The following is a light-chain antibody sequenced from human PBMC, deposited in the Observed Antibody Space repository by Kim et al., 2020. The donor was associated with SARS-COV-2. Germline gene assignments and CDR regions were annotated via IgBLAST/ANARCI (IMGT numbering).Light chain of an antibody. CDR1: NIGSKN. CDR3: QVWDSSTYV. CDR2: RDS. J-gene: IGLJ1*01. Sequence: VGLGQTARNTRGGNNIGSKNVPWEQPKPGQAPVLVIYRDSNRPPWIPERFSGSNSGNTATLTISRAQAGDEADYYCQVWDSSTYVFGTGTKVTVL. V-gene: IGLV3-9*01.